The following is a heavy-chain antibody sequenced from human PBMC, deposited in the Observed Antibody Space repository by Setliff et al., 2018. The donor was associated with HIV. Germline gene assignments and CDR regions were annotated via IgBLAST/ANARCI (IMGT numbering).Heavy chain of an antibody. J-gene: IGHJ4*02. D-gene: IGHD3-10*01. Sequence: SETLSLTCTVSGGPISSGDYYWSWIRQHPRKGLEWIGYIYYTGSTYYNPSLKSRVTISVDTSKNQFSLKLSSVTAADTAVYYCARAPFYYGSGSYQTFDCWGQGTLVTVSS. CDR1: GGPISSGDYY. CDR2: IYYTGST. V-gene: IGHV4-31*03. CDR3: ARAPFYYGSGSYQTFDC.